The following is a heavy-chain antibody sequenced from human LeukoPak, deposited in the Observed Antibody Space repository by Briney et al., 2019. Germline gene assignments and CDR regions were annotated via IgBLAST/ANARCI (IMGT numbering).Heavy chain of an antibody. CDR2: IYYSGST. Sequence: KSSETLSLTCTVSGVSVSSSSYYWSWIRQPPGKGLEWIGYIYYSGSTNYNPSLKSRVTISIDTSKNQFSLRLSSVTAADTAVYYCARDSSGYRGEHWFDPWGQGTQVTVSS. CDR3: ARDSSGYRGEHWFDP. CDR1: GVSVSSSSYY. V-gene: IGHV4-61*01. D-gene: IGHD3-22*01. J-gene: IGHJ5*02.